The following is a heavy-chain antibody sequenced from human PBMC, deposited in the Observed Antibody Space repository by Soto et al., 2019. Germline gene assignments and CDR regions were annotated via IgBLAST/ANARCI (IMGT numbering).Heavy chain of an antibody. J-gene: IGHJ5*02. CDR2: ISAYNGNT. D-gene: IGHD2-15*01. CDR3: ATLVPLDDSPHNWLDP. CDR1: GYTFTSYG. Sequence: GDSVKVSCKASGYTFTSYGISWVRQAPGQGLEWMGWISAYNGNTNYAQKLQGRVTMTTDTSTSTAYMELRSLRSDDTAVYYCATLVPLDDSPHNWLDPWGQGTLVTVSS. V-gene: IGHV1-18*04.